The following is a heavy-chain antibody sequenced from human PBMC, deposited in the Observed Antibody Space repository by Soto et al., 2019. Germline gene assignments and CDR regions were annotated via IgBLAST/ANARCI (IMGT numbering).Heavy chain of an antibody. CDR2: IIPIFGTA. CDR1: GGTFSSYA. J-gene: IGHJ4*02. D-gene: IGHD3-22*01. CDR3: ARVKRGDYDSSGTGAFDY. Sequence: QVQLVQSGAEVKKPGSSVKVSCKASGGTFSSYAISWVRQAPGQGLEWMGGIIPIFGTANYAQKFQGRVTITADESTSTAYMELSSLRSEDTAVSYCARVKRGDYDSSGTGAFDYWGQGTLVTVSS. V-gene: IGHV1-69*12.